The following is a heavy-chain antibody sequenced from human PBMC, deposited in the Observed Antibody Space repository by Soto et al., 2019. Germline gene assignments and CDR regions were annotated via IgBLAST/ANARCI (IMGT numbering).Heavy chain of an antibody. CDR2: ISASGST. Sequence: SETLSLTCTVSGGSIISGDYYRSWIRQPPGKGLEWIGYISASGSTYYNPSLKSRATTSLDTSKNQLSLLLTSMTAADTAVYYCARVGTVLEIVTNNWFDPWGQGTLVTVSS. D-gene: IGHD3-22*01. V-gene: IGHV4-30-4*01. CDR3: ARVGTVLEIVTNNWFDP. J-gene: IGHJ5*02. CDR1: GGSIISGDYY.